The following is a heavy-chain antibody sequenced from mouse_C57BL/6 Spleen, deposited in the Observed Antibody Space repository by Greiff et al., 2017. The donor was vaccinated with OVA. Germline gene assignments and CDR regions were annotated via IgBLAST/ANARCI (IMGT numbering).Heavy chain of an antibody. D-gene: IGHD1-1*01. J-gene: IGHJ1*03. CDR1: GFSLTSYG. Sequence: VKLQESGPGLVAPSQSLSITCTVSGFSLTSYGVDWVRQPPGKGLEWLGVIWGGGSTNYNSALMSRLSISKDNSKSQVFLKMNSLQTDDTAMYYCAKRYYYGRSNWYFDVWGTGTTVTVSS. CDR3: AKRYYYGRSNWYFDV. V-gene: IGHV2-9*01. CDR2: IWGGGST.